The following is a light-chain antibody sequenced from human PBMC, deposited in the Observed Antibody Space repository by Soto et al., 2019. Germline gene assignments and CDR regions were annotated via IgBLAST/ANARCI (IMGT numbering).Light chain of an antibody. CDR1: QSVRSY. CDR3: QQRTNWPLT. V-gene: IGKV3-11*01. J-gene: IGKJ4*01. Sequence: EIVLTQSPATLSLSPGERATLSCRASQSVRSYLAWYQQKPGQAPRLLIYDASNRATGIAARFSGSGSGTDFTLTISSLDPEDFAVYYCQQRTNWPLTFGGGTKVEIK. CDR2: DAS.